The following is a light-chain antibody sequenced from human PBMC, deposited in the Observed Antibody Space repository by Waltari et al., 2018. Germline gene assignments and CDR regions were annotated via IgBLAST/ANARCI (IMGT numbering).Light chain of an antibody. CDR1: SSDIGGYNY. CDR2: DVS. J-gene: IGLJ2*01. Sequence: QSALTQPASVSGSPGQSITISCTGTSSDIGGYNYVSWYQPHPGKAPKLLIYDVSNRPSGVSNRFSGSKSGTTASLTISGLQAEDEADYYCSSYTSSSTLVFGGGTKLTVL. CDR3: SSYTSSSTLV. V-gene: IGLV2-14*03.